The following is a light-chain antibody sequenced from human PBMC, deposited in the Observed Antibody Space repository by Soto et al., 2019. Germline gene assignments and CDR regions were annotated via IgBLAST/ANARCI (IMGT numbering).Light chain of an antibody. CDR3: QTWGTGIWV. CDR1: SGHSTYA. J-gene: IGLJ3*02. V-gene: IGLV4-69*01. CDR2: LNSDGSH. Sequence: QLVVTQSPSASASLGASVKLTCTLSSGHSTYAIAWHQQQPEKGPRYLMNLNSDGSHSKGDGIPDRFSGSSSGTERYLTFSSLQSEDEADYYCQTWGTGIWVFGGGTKQTVL.